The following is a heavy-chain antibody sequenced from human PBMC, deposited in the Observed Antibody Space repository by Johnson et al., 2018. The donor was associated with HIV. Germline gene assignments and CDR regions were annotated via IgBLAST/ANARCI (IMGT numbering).Heavy chain of an antibody. Sequence: QEQLVESGGGLVKAGGSPRLSCAASGFIFNDYYMSWIRQAPGKGLELLSYISTSGGTLYYADSVKDRFTIFRDNAKSSLYLQMNSLRVEDTAIYYCARRMVVGYHALDFWGQGTVVSVPS. J-gene: IGHJ3*01. D-gene: IGHD2-21*01. V-gene: IGHV3-11*04. CDR2: ISTSGGTL. CDR1: GFIFNDYY. CDR3: ARRMVVGYHALDF.